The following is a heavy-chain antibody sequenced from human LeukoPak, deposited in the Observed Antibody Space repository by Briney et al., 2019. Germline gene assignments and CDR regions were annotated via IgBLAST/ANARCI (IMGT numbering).Heavy chain of an antibody. CDR2: IWYDGSKK. Sequence: GSSLRLSCAASGFSFTSHGFHWVRQAPGKGLEWVALIWYDGSKKVYVDSVKGRFTISRDDPKNTLYPQMNSLRDEDTAVYYCARDTYSSSSVSWFDPWGQGTLVTVSS. CDR3: ARDTYSSSSVSWFDP. V-gene: IGHV3-33*01. CDR1: GFSFTSHG. J-gene: IGHJ5*02. D-gene: IGHD6-13*01.